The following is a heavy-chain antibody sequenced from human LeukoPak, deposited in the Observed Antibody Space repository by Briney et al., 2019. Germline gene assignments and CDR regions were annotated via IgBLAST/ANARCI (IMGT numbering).Heavy chain of an antibody. J-gene: IGHJ4*01. CDR2: IYYSGST. CDR1: GGSVSSGSYC. CDR3: ARSVHNWNDYLGY. D-gene: IGHD1-20*01. Sequence: QSSETLSLTCTVSGGSVSSGSYCWSWIRQPPGKGLEWIGYIYYSGSTNYNPSLKSRVTISVDTSKNQFSLKLSSVTAADTAVYYCARSVHNWNDYLGYWGQGTLVTVSS. V-gene: IGHV4-61*01.